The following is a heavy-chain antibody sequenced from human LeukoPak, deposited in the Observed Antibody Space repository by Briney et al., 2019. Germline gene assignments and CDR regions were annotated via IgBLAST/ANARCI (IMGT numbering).Heavy chain of an antibody. J-gene: IGHJ4*02. CDR2: IIPIFGTA. CDR3: ARGGGWEIDY. CDR1: GYTFTGYY. Sequence: ASVKVSCKASGYTFTGYYMHWVRQAPGQGLEWMGGIIPIFGTANYAQKFQGRVTITADESTSTAYMELSSLRSEDTAVYYCARGGGWEIDYWGQGTLATVSS. D-gene: IGHD6-19*01. V-gene: IGHV1-69*13.